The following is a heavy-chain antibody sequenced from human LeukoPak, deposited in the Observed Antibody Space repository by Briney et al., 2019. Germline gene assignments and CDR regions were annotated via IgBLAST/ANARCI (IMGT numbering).Heavy chain of an antibody. CDR2: ISISGSKT. V-gene: IGHV3-23*01. D-gene: IGHD6-19*01. CDR3: VRDPPRTVPGIDFDY. Sequence: PGGSLRLSCAASEFDFSSHAMTWVRQAPGKGLEWVSAISISGSKTYYADSVKGRFTISRDNAKNSLYLQMNSLRAEDTAVYYCVRDPPRTVPGIDFDYWGQGTLVTVSS. J-gene: IGHJ4*02. CDR1: EFDFSSHA.